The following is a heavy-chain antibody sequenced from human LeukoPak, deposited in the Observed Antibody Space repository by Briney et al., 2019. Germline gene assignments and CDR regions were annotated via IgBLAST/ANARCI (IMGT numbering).Heavy chain of an antibody. CDR3: AMQVGYSYGCDY. Sequence: KPSETLSLTCTVSGGSISSGDYYWSWIRQPPGKGVEWIGYIYYSGSTYYNPSLKSRVTISVDTSKNQFSLKLSSVTAADTAVYYCAMQVGYSYGCDYWGQGTLVTVSS. J-gene: IGHJ4*02. CDR2: IYYSGST. CDR1: GGSISSGDYY. D-gene: IGHD5-18*01. V-gene: IGHV4-30-4*08.